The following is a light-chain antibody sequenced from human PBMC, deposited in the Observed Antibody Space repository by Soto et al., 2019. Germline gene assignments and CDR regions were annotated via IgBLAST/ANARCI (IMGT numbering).Light chain of an antibody. Sequence: EIVLTQSPATLSLSPGERATLSCRASQSVSSYLAWYQQKPGQAPRLLIYDASNRATGIPVKFSGSGSGTDFTLPISSLEPEDSAVYYCQQRSNWPLTFGGGTKVEIK. CDR1: QSVSSY. CDR3: QQRSNWPLT. J-gene: IGKJ4*01. CDR2: DAS. V-gene: IGKV3-11*01.